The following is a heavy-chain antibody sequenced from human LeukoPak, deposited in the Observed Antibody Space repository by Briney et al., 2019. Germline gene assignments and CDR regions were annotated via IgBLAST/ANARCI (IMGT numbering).Heavy chain of an antibody. J-gene: IGHJ4*02. V-gene: IGHV3-48*01. Sequence: MNXVXXAPGKGLEWVSYISSSSSTIYYADSVKGRFTISRDNAKNSLYLQMNSLRAEDTAVYYCARGRGWTRYYFDYWGQGTLVTVSS. D-gene: IGHD3/OR15-3a*01. CDR3: ARGRGWTRYYFDY. CDR2: ISSSSSTI.